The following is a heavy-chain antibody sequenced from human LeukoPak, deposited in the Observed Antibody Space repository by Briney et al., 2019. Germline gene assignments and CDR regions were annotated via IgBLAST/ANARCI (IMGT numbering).Heavy chain of an antibody. CDR1: GFTFSSYW. J-gene: IGHJ4*02. CDR3: ATTLLWFGELFVGDY. D-gene: IGHD3-10*01. Sequence: GGSLRLSCAASGFTFSSYWMSWVRQAPGKGLEWVANIKQDGSEKYYVDSVKGRFTISRDNAKNSLYLQMNSLRAEDTAVYYCATTLLWFGELFVGDYWGQGTLVTVSS. CDR2: IKQDGSEK. V-gene: IGHV3-7*01.